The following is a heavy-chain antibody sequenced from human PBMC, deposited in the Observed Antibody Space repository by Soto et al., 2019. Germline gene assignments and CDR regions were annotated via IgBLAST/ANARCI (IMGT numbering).Heavy chain of an antibody. CDR1: GGTFSSYA. CDR2: IIPIFGTA. Sequence: QVQLVQSGAEVKKPGSSVKVSCKASGGTFSSYAISWVRQAPGQGLEWMGGIIPIFGTANYAQKFQGRVTITADESTSTSNMDLSRMRSEDTAVYYCASSSIEIEYSSSYRFDYWVQGTLVTVSS. CDR3: ASSSIEIEYSSSYRFDY. V-gene: IGHV1-69*01. J-gene: IGHJ4*02. D-gene: IGHD6-6*01.